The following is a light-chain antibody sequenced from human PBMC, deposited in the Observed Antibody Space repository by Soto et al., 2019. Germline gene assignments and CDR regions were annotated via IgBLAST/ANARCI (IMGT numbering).Light chain of an antibody. V-gene: IGKV3-20*01. CDR2: RVS. J-gene: IGKJ4*01. CDR1: QTVRNNY. Sequence: EFVLTQSPGTLSLSPGERATLSCRASQTVRNNYLAWYQQKPGQAPRLLIYRVSSRATGVPDRFSGSGSGTDYTLTISRLEPEDFAVYYCQQYGNLPLTFGGGTKVDIK. CDR3: QQYGNLPLT.